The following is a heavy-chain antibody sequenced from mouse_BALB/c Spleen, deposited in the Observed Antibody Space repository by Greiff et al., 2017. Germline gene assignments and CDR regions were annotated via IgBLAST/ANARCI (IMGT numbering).Heavy chain of an antibody. J-gene: IGHJ4*01. CDR1: GYSFTGYY. D-gene: IGHD2-4*01. Sequence: VHVKQSGPELVKPGASVKISCKASGYSFTGYYMHWVKQSHVKSLEWIGRINPYNGATSYNQNFKDKASLTVDKSSSTAYMELHSLTSEDSAVYYCVSTMITSYAMDYWGQGTSVTVSS. V-gene: IGHV1-31*01. CDR2: INPYNGAT. CDR3: VSTMITSYAMDY.